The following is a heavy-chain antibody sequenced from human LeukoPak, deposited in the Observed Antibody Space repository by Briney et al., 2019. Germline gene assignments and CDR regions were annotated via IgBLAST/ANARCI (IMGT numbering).Heavy chain of an antibody. D-gene: IGHD3-10*01. CDR3: ARRTGYGSGSHYASFDY. J-gene: IGHJ4*02. CDR2: IYYSGST. CDR1: GGSISSSSYY. V-gene: IGHV4-39*07. Sequence: SETLSLTCTVSGGSISSSSYYWGWIRQPPGKGLEWIGSIYYSGSTYYNPSLKSRVTISVDTSKNQFSLKLSSVTAADTAVYNCARRTGYGSGSHYASFDYWGQGTLVTVSS.